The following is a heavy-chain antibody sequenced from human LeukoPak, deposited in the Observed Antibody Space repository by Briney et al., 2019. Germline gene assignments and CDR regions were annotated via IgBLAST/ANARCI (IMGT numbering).Heavy chain of an antibody. CDR3: ARSIFGWLVLSGMDY. J-gene: IGHJ4*02. Sequence: GGSLRLSCAASGFTFSSYAMHWVRQAPGKGLEWVAVISYDGSNKYYADSVKGRFTISRDNSKNTLYLQMNSLRAEDTAVYYCARSIFGWLVLSGMDYWGQGTLVTVSS. D-gene: IGHD6-19*01. V-gene: IGHV3-30*04. CDR1: GFTFSSYA. CDR2: ISYDGSNK.